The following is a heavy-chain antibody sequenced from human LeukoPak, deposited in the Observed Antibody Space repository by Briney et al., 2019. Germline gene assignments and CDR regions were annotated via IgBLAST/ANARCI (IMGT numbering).Heavy chain of an antibody. CDR3: ARESYYDFWSGYYGYFDY. V-gene: IGHV3-7*01. J-gene: IGHJ4*02. CDR2: IKQDGSEK. CDR1: GFTFSSYW. D-gene: IGHD3-3*01. Sequence: PGGSLRLSCAASGFTFSSYWMSWVRQAPGEGLEWVANIKQDGSEKYYVDSVKGRFTISRDNAKNSLYLQMNSLRAEDTAVYYCARESYYDFWSGYYGYFDYWGQGTLVTVSS.